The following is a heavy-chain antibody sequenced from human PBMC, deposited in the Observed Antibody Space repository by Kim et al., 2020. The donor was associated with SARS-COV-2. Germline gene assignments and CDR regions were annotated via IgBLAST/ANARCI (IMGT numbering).Heavy chain of an antibody. D-gene: IGHD1-20*01. CDR3: ARHNWNDGWFDP. CDR2: IYYSGST. J-gene: IGHJ5*02. V-gene: IGHV4-39*01. Sequence: SETLSLTCTVSGGSISSSSYYWGWIRQPPGKGLEWIGSIYYSGSTYYNPSLKSRVTISVDTSKNQFSLKLSSVTAADTAVYYCARHNWNDGWFDPWGQGTLVTVSS. CDR1: GGSISSSSYY.